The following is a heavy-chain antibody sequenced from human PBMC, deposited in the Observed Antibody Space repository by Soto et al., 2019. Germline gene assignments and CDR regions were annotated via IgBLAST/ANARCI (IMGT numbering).Heavy chain of an antibody. CDR1: GFSVSTYA. Sequence: HLVQSGGGLVKPGGSLRLSCEASGFSVSTYAMSWVRLTPVKGLEWVSSIVGSSTYIFYEDSVWGRFTISRDNAKNSLFLQVNNLRVEDTGVYYCAKGAMVTPETRYTYFGLDVWGQGATVTVSS. J-gene: IGHJ6*02. D-gene: IGHD5-18*01. CDR3: AKGAMVTPETRYTYFGLDV. V-gene: IGHV3-21*01. CDR2: IVGSSTYI.